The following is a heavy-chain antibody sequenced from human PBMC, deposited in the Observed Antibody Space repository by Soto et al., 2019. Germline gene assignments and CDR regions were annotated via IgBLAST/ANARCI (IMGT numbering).Heavy chain of an antibody. CDR1: GGSISSYY. Sequence: SETLSLTCTVSGGSISSYYWSWIRQPPGKGLEWIGYIYYSGSTNYNPSLKSRVTISVDTSKNHFSLKLSSVTAADTAVYYCARHGGYCSGGSCLNWFDPWGQGTLVTVSS. J-gene: IGHJ5*02. D-gene: IGHD2-15*01. V-gene: IGHV4-59*08. CDR3: ARHGGYCSGGSCLNWFDP. CDR2: IYYSGST.